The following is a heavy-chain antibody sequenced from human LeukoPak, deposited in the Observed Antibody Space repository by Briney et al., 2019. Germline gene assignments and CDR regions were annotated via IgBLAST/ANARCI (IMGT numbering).Heavy chain of an antibody. J-gene: IGHJ4*02. CDR3: ARVLGSYTYYFDY. CDR2: ISSSSSYI. V-gene: IGHV3-21*01. CDR1: GFTFSSYS. Sequence: GGSLRLSCAASGFTFSSYSMNWVRQALGKGLEWVSSISSSSSYIYYADSVKGRFTISRDNAKNSLYLQMNSLRAEDTAVYYCARVLGSYTYYFDYWGQGTLVTVSS. D-gene: IGHD1-26*01.